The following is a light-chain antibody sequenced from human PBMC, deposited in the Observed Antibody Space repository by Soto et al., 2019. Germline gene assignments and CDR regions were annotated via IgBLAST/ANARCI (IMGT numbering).Light chain of an antibody. Sequence: QSVLTQPPSASGTPGQRVAISCSGSSSSIGGNTVNWYQQLPGTAPKLLIFSNNQRPSGVPDRFSGSKSGTSASLALSGLQSEDEADYYCAAWDDSLNGWVFGGGTQLTVL. CDR2: SNN. CDR3: AAWDDSLNGWV. CDR1: SSSIGGNT. J-gene: IGLJ3*02. V-gene: IGLV1-44*01.